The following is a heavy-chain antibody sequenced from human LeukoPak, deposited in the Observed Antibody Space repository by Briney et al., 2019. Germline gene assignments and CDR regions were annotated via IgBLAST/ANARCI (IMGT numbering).Heavy chain of an antibody. CDR2: ISSSGGST. CDR1: GFTFSSYG. Sequence: PGGSLRLSCAASGFTFSSYGMSWVRQAPGKGLEWVSTISSSGGSTYYADSVKGRFTISRDNSKNTLYLQMNSLRAEDTAVYYCARGSESSDAWGQGTLVTVSS. CDR3: ARGSESSDA. D-gene: IGHD6-25*01. J-gene: IGHJ5*02. V-gene: IGHV3-23*01.